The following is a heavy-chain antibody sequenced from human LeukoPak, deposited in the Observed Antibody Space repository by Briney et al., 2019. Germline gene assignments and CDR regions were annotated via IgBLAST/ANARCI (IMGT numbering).Heavy chain of an antibody. CDR1: GGSISSYY. D-gene: IGHD3-3*01. CDR3: ARTTIFGVVIGFDY. V-gene: IGHV4-59*08. CDR2: IYYSGST. J-gene: IGHJ4*02. Sequence: KPSETLSLTCTVSGGSISSYYWSWIRQPPGKGLEWIGYIYYSGSTNYNPSLKSRVTISVDTSENQFSLKLSSVTAADTAVYYCARTTIFGVVIGFDYWGQGTLVTVSS.